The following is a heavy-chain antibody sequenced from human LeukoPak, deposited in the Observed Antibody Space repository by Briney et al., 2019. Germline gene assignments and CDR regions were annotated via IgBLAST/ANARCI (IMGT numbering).Heavy chain of an antibody. J-gene: IGHJ4*02. V-gene: IGHV3-23*01. D-gene: IGHD2-21*01. Sequence: GGSLRLSCAASGFTFSGYSMNWVRQAPGKGLEWVSGISGSGGSTYYADSVKGRFTISRDSSKNTLYLQMNSLRAEDTAVYYCAKFRGIVARTEIDHWGQGTLVTVSS. CDR2: ISGSGGST. CDR3: AKFRGIVARTEIDH. CDR1: GFTFSGYS.